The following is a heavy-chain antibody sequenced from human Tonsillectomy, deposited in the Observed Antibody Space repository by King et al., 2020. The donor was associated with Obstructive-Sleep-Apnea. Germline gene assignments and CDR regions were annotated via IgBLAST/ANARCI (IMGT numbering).Heavy chain of an antibody. J-gene: IGHJ2*01. Sequence: VQLVESGGGLVQPGGSLRLSCAASGFTFSSYDMHWVRQATGKGLEWVSAIGTAGDTYYPGSVKGRFTISRENAKNSLYLQMNSLRAGDTAVYYCARAPIVVVPAAPRGWYFDLWGRGTLVTVSS. CDR2: IGTAGDT. D-gene: IGHD2-2*01. V-gene: IGHV3-13*01. CDR1: GFTFSSYD. CDR3: ARAPIVVVPAAPRGWYFDL.